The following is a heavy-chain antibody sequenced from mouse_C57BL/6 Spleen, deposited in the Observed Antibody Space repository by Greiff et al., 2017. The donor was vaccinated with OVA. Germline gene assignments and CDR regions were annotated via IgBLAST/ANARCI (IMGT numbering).Heavy chain of an antibody. Sequence: EVQVVESGGGLVKPGGSLKLSCAASGFTFSSYAMSWVRQTPEKRLEWVATISDGGSYTYYPDNVKGRFTISRDNAKNNLYLQMSHLKSEDTAMYYCAREGSSYGGDYAMDYWGQGTSVTVSS. CDR1: GFTFSSYA. J-gene: IGHJ4*01. V-gene: IGHV5-4*01. CDR2: ISDGGSYT. CDR3: AREGSSYGGDYAMDY. D-gene: IGHD1-1*01.